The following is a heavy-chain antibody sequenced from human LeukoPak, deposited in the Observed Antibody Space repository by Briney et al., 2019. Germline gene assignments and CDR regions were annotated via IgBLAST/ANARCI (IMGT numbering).Heavy chain of an antibody. J-gene: IGHJ4*02. V-gene: IGHV3-21*01. CDR3: ARDEDDFWSGYPD. Sequence: GGSLRLSCAASGFTFSSYSMNWVRQAPGKGLEWVSSISSSSSYTYYADSVKGRFTISRDNAKNSLYLQMNSLRAEDTAMYYCARDEDDFWSGYPDWGQGTLVTVSS. D-gene: IGHD3-3*01. CDR1: GFTFSSYS. CDR2: ISSSSSYT.